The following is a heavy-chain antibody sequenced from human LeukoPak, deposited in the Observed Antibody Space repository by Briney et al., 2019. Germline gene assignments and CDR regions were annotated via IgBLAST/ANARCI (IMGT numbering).Heavy chain of an antibody. V-gene: IGHV1-69*02. CDR1: GDNFNKYS. CDR3: STRPTIWKETTVFAES. D-gene: IGHD1/OR15-1a*01. J-gene: IGHJ5*02. CDR2: IMPIFGVT. Sequence: SVKVSCKASGDNFNKYSIRWVRPAAGQGLEWMGRIMPIFGVTKYAQKCQGRVTITADESTTTGYMELNNLRSEDTAIYYCSTRPTIWKETTVFAESWGQGTLVIVSS.